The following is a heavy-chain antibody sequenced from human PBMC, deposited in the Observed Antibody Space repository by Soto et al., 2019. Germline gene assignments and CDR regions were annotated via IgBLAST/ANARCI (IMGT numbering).Heavy chain of an antibody. CDR2: IYHSGST. V-gene: IGHV4-4*02. CDR3: ARDLRNNWNFGYYYGMDV. D-gene: IGHD1-7*01. J-gene: IGHJ6*02. Sequence: TSETLSLTCAVSGGSISSSNWWSWVRQPPGKGLEWIGEIYHSGSTNYNPSLKSRVTISVDKSKNKFSMKLRSVTAADTAVFYCARDLRNNWNFGYYYGMDVWGQGTTVTVSS. CDR1: GGSISSSNW.